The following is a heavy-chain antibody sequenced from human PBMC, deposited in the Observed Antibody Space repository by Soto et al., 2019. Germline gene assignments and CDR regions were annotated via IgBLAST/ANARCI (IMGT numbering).Heavy chain of an antibody. J-gene: IGHJ4*02. CDR3: AKALGELSPESYDH. CDR1: GFTFSSYG. V-gene: IGHV3-30*18. CDR2: ISYDGSNQ. Sequence: QVQLVESGGGVVQPGRSLRLSCAASGFTFSSYGMHWVRQAPGKGLEWVAIISYDGSNQYYADSVKGRFTISRDNSKNTLYLQMNSLRAEDTAVYYCAKALGELSPESYDHWGQGVRVTVSS. D-gene: IGHD3-16*02.